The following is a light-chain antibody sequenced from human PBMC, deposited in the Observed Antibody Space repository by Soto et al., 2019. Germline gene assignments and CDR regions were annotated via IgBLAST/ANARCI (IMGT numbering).Light chain of an antibody. CDR2: GAS. CDR1: HTIATY. V-gene: IGKV1-39*01. J-gene: IGKJ2*01. Sequence: EIQMTQSPSSLSASVGETVTLTCRASHTIATYLNWYRQKSGKVPEVLIYGASRLQRGVPARFTGRGYCTDFNLHHRRLQPEDFATYFCQQFYYYPHTFGQGTKL. CDR3: QQFYYYPHT.